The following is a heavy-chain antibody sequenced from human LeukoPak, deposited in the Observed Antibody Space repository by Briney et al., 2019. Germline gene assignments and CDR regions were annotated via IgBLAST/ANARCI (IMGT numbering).Heavy chain of an antibody. CDR2: IKQDGSEK. CDR1: GFTFSTYW. Sequence: GGSLRLSCAASGFTFSTYWMSWVRQAPGKGLEWVANIKQDGSEKYYVDSVKGRFTISRDNANKSLYLQMNSLRAEDTAVYYCARGEYHLPVDSWGQGTLVTVSS. CDR3: ARGEYHLPVDS. J-gene: IGHJ4*02. D-gene: IGHD2-2*01. V-gene: IGHV3-7*03.